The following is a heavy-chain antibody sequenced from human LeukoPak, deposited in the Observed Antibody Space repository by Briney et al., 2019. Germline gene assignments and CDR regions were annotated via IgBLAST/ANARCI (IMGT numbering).Heavy chain of an antibody. J-gene: IGHJ4*02. CDR3: VRDPTRAECSDGSCYLDY. D-gene: IGHD2-15*01. Sequence: PGGSLRLSCAASGFTFSSYAMHWVRQAPGKGLEWVAVISYDGSNKYYADSVKGRFTISRDNSKNTLYLQMNSLRAEDTAVYYCVRDPTRAECSDGSCYLDYWGQGTLVSVSS. V-gene: IGHV3-30*04. CDR2: ISYDGSNK. CDR1: GFTFSSYA.